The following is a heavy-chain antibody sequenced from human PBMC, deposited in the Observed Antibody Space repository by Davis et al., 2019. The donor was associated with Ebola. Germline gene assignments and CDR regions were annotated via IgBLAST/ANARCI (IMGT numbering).Heavy chain of an antibody. J-gene: IGHJ4*02. CDR2: ISAYNGNT. D-gene: IGHD5-12*01. CDR3: ASALGIYSPPDY. CDR1: GGTFSSYA. Sequence: ASVKVSCKASGGTFSSYAISWVRQAPGQGLKWMGWISAYNGNTNYAQKLQGRVTMTTDTSTSTAYMELRSLRSDDTAVYYCASALGIYSPPDYWGQGTLVTVSS. V-gene: IGHV1-18*01.